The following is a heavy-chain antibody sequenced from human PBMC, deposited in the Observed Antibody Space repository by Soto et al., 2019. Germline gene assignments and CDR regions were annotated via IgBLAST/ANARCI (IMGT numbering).Heavy chain of an antibody. CDR2: ISYDGSNK. CDR1: GFTFSSYG. D-gene: IGHD2-21*02. CDR3: ATPYGGNFTYYYGMDV. V-gene: IGHV3-30*03. J-gene: IGHJ6*02. Sequence: GGSLRLSCAASGFTFSSYGMHWVRQAPGKGLEWVAVISYDGSNKYYADSVKGRFTISRGNSKNTLYLQMNSLRAEDTAVYYCATPYGGNFTYYYGMDVWGQGTTVTVSS.